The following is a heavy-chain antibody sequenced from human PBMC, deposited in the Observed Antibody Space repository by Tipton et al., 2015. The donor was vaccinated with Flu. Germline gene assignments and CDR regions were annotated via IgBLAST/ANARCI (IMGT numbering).Heavy chain of an antibody. Sequence: SLRLSCAASGFIVSSNYMSWVRQAPGKGLEWVSVIYSGGDTYYADSVKGRFTISRDNAKSSLFLQMNSLRVEDTAVYYCARDRADDFWGGGSWGLGTLVTVSS. D-gene: IGHD3-3*01. CDR2: IYSGGDT. CDR3: ARDRADDFWGGGS. J-gene: IGHJ5*02. V-gene: IGHV3-53*01. CDR1: GFIVSSNY.